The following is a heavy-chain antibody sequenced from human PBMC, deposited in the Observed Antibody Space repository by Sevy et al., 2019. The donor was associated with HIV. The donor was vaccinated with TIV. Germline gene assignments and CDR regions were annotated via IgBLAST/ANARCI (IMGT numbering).Heavy chain of an antibody. J-gene: IGHJ4*02. V-gene: IGHV5-51*01. CDR2: IYPGDSDT. Sequence: GESLKISCKGPGYSFTSYWIGWVRQMPGKGLEWMGIIYPGDSDTRHHPAFQGQVTIPADKSISTAYLQWSSLKASDTAMYYCARHLGFGRVGAPYYFDYWGQGTLVTVSS. CDR3: ARHLGFGRVGAPYYFDY. D-gene: IGHD1-26*01. CDR1: GYSFTSYW.